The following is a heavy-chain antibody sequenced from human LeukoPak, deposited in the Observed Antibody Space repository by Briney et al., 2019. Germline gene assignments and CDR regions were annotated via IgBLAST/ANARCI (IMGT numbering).Heavy chain of an antibody. CDR2: IKQDGSEK. J-gene: IGHJ5*02. CDR1: GFTFSDCW. D-gene: IGHD3-22*01. CDR3: ARDLYYFDSSGYYASDL. Sequence: GGSLRLSCAASGFTFSDCWMSWVRQAPGKGLEWVANIKQDGSEKHYVDSLRGRFTISRDNAKNSLDLQMNSLRAEDTAVYFCARDLYYFDSSGYYASDLWGQGTLVTVSS. V-gene: IGHV3-7*01.